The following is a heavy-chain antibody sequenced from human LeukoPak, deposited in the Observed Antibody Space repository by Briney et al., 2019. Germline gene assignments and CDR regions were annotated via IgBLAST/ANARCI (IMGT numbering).Heavy chain of an antibody. D-gene: IGHD3-22*01. Sequence: GGSLRLSCTASGFTFSNYGMHWVRQAPGKGLESVAVISYDGSNEYYADSGKGRFTNSRDNSKNTLFLQMNSLRPEDTAVYHCAKVALFSGYYPPFDYWGQGTLVTVSS. J-gene: IGHJ4*02. CDR2: ISYDGSNE. CDR1: GFTFSNYG. CDR3: AKVALFSGYYPPFDY. V-gene: IGHV3-30*18.